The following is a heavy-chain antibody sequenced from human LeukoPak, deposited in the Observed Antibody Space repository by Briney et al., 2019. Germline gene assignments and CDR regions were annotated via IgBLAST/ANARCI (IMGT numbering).Heavy chain of an antibody. CDR1: GGSISSYY. CDR2: IYYSGST. V-gene: IGHV4-59*01. CDR3: ARAPSGSYYDDYYYMDV. Sequence: SETLSLTCTVSGGSISSYYWSWIRQPPGKGLDWIGYIYYSGSTNYNPSLKSRVTISVDTSKNQFSLKLSSVTAADTVVYYCARAPSGSYYDDYYYMDVWGKGTTVTVSS. D-gene: IGHD1-26*01. J-gene: IGHJ6*03.